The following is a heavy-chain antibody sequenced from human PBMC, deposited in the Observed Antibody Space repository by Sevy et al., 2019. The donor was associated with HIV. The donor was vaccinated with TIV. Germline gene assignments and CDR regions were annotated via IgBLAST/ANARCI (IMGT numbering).Heavy chain of an antibody. Sequence: GGSLRLSCAASGFTFSNAWMSWVRQAPGKGLEWVGRIKSKTDGGTTDYAAPVKGRFTISSDDSKNTLFLQMNSLKTEDTAVYYCTTLGYCSGGSGYGGNWFDPWGQGTLVTVSS. J-gene: IGHJ5*02. CDR3: TTLGYCSGGSGYGGNWFDP. V-gene: IGHV3-15*01. CDR2: IKSKTDGGTT. CDR1: GFTFSNAW. D-gene: IGHD2-15*01.